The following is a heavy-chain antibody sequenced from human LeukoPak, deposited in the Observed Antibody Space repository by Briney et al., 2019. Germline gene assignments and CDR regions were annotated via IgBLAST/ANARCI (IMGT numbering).Heavy chain of an antibody. CDR3: ATDKGGPGTTFHDPFDN. CDR1: GHTLSEIS. CDR2: FDPEDGET. Sequence: ASVKVSCKVSGHTLSEISMHSVRHAPGKGLEWMGSFDPEDGETMYAENFQGRFTMTEDTSRDTAYMELSSLRSEDTAVYFCATDKGGPGTTFHDPFDNWGQGTMVTVSS. D-gene: IGHD1-7*01. V-gene: IGHV1-24*01. J-gene: IGHJ3*02.